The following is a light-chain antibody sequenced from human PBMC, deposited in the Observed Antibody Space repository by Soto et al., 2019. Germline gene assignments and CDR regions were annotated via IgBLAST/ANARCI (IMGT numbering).Light chain of an antibody. CDR1: QGIHNW. Sequence: DIQMTQSPSSVSASVGDRVTINCRASQGIHNWLAWYQQKPGKAPKLLISAVSSLQSGVPSRFSGSVFGTDFTLPISSLQPEDFATYYCQQANTFPLTFGPGTKVDIK. J-gene: IGKJ3*01. CDR3: QQANTFPLT. V-gene: IGKV1D-12*01. CDR2: AVS.